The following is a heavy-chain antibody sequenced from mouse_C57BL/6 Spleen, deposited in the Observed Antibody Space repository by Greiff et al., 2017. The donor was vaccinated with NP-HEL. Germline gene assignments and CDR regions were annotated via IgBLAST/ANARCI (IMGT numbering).Heavy chain of an antibody. Sequence: VKLMESGAELVKPGASVKISCKASGYAFSSYWMNWVKQRPGKGLEWIGQIYPGDGDTNYNGKFKGKATLTADKSSSTAYMQLSSLTSEDSAVYFCARSTVVAHYYAMDYWGQGTSVTVSS. CDR3: ARSTVVAHYYAMDY. J-gene: IGHJ4*01. CDR2: IYPGDGDT. V-gene: IGHV1-80*01. CDR1: GYAFSSYW. D-gene: IGHD1-1*01.